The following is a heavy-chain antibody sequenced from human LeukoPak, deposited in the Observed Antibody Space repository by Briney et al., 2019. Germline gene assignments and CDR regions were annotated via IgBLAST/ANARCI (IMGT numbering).Heavy chain of an antibody. CDR2: ISGSGDSA. J-gene: IGHJ5*02. CDR3: AKGGPGFNWFDP. Sequence: PGGSLRLSCAASGFTFSSYGMSWVCQAPGKGLERVSAISGSGDSAYYADSVKGRFTISRDNSKNTLYLQVNSLRAEDTAVYYCAKGGPGFNWFDPWGQGTLVTVSS. V-gene: IGHV3-23*01. CDR1: GFTFSSYG.